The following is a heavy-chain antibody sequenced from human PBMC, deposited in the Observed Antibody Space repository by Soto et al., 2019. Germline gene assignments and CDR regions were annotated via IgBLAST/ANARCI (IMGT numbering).Heavy chain of an antibody. CDR3: AREMGVATRAAFDY. V-gene: IGHV3-21*01. D-gene: IGHD5-12*01. CDR1: GFTFSSYS. Sequence: EVQLVESGGGLVKPGGSLRLSCAASGFTFSSYSMNWVRQAPGKGLEWVSSISSSSSYIYYADSVKGRFTISRDNAKNSLYLQMNSLRAEDTAVYYCAREMGVATRAAFDYWGQGTLVTVSS. CDR2: ISSSSSYI. J-gene: IGHJ4*02.